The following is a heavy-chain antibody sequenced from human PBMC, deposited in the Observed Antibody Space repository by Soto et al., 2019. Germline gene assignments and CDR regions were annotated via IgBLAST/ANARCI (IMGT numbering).Heavy chain of an antibody. D-gene: IGHD3-22*01. J-gene: IGHJ4*02. Sequence: SETLSLTCAVYGWSFSGYYWSWIRQPPGKGLEWIGEINHSGSTNYNPSLKSRVTISVDTSKNQFSLKLSSVTAADTAVYYCARGVRYYYDSSGYLPRNLDYWGQGTLVTVSS. CDR2: INHSGST. V-gene: IGHV4-34*01. CDR3: ARGVRYYYDSSGYLPRNLDY. CDR1: GWSFSGYY.